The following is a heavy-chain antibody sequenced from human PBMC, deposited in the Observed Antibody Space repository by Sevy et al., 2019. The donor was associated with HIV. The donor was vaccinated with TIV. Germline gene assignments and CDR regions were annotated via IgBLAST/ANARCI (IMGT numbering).Heavy chain of an antibody. V-gene: IGHV3-21*01. Sequence: GESLKISCAASGFTFSSYSMNWVRQAPGKGLEWVSSISSSSSYIYYAASVKGRFTISRDNAKNSLYLQMNSLRAEDTAVYYCAREAQRGYYDSSGYYYCAFDIWGQGTMVTVSS. CDR1: GFTFSSYS. CDR2: ISSSSSYI. CDR3: AREAQRGYYDSSGYYYCAFDI. J-gene: IGHJ3*02. D-gene: IGHD3-22*01.